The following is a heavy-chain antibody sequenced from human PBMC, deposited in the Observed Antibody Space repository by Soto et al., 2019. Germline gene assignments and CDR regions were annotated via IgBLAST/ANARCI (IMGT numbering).Heavy chain of an antibody. CDR2: IYYSGST. J-gene: IGHJ6*02. Sequence: SETLSLTCTVSGGSISSGYYYWSWIRQPPGKGLEWIGYIYYSGSTYYNPSLKSRVTISVDTSKNQFSRKLNSVTAADTAVYYCARDLWGYCGTDCYPLDVWGQGTTVTVSS. V-gene: IGHV4-30-4*02. CDR1: GGSISSGYYY. D-gene: IGHD2-21*02. CDR3: ARDLWGYCGTDCYPLDV.